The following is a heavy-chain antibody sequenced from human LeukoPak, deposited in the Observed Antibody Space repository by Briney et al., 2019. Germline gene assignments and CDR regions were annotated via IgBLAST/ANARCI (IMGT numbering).Heavy chain of an antibody. V-gene: IGHV4-59*08. D-gene: IGHD1-26*01. J-gene: IGHJ6*02. CDR2: IYYSWST. Sequence: PSETLSLTCTVSGGSISSYYWSWIRQPPGKGLEGIGYIYYSWSTNYNPSLKSRVTISVDTSKNQFSLKLSSVTAADTAVYYCARWEYYYYGMDVWGQGTTVTVSS. CDR1: GGSISSYY. CDR3: ARWEYYYYGMDV.